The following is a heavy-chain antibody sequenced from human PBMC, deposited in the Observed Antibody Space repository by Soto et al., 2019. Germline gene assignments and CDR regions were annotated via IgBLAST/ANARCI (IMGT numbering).Heavy chain of an antibody. Sequence: SETLSLTCTVSGGSISSGDYYWSWIRQPPGKGLEWIGYIYYSGSTYYNPSLKSRVTISVDTSKNQFSLKLSSVTAADTAVYYCARFGVHGYYKDYWGQGTLVTVSS. CDR3: ARFGVHGYYKDY. CDR1: GGSISSGDYY. CDR2: IYYSGST. D-gene: IGHD3-9*01. J-gene: IGHJ4*02. V-gene: IGHV4-30-4*01.